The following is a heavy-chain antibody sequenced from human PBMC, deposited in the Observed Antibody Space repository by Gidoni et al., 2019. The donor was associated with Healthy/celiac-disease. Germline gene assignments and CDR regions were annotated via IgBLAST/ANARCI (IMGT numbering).Heavy chain of an antibody. CDR2: IYYSGST. CDR3: ARERKIGTHVHYYYYGMDV. J-gene: IGHJ6*02. Sequence: QVQLQESGPGLVKPSETLSLTCTVSGGSVSSGSYYWSWIRQPPGKGLEWIGYIYYSGSTNYNPSLKSRVTISVDTSKNQFSLKLSCVTAADTAVYYCARERKIGTHVHYYYYGMDVWGQGTTVTVSS. D-gene: IGHD1-1*01. V-gene: IGHV4-61*01. CDR1: GGSVSSGSYY.